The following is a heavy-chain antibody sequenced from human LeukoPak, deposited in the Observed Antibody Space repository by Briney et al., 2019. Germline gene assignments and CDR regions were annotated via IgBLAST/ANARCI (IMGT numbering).Heavy chain of an antibody. D-gene: IGHD3-10*01. CDR3: AKDQSYYYGSGSPNWFDP. V-gene: IGHV3-23*01. J-gene: IGHJ5*02. CDR2: ISGSGGST. Sequence: GGSLRLSCAASGFTFSSYAMSWVRQAPGKGLEWVSAISGSGGSTYYADSVKGRFTISRDNSKNTLYLQMSSLRAEYTAVYYCAKDQSYYYGSGSPNWFDPWGQGTLVTVSS. CDR1: GFTFSSYA.